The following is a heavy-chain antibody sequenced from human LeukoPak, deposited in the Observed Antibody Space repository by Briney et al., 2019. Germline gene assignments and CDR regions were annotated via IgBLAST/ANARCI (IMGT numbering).Heavy chain of an antibody. V-gene: IGHV3-66*01. Sequence: GGSLRLSCAASGFSVSNYYMSWVRQPPGKGLEWVSVMYTGGGRYYGDSVKGRFTISRDNSKNTLYLQMNSLRAEDTAVYYCANPSMVRGVIPPVWGQGTLVTVSS. CDR3: ANPSMVRGVIPPV. CDR2: MYTGGGR. D-gene: IGHD3-10*01. CDR1: GFSVSNYY. J-gene: IGHJ4*02.